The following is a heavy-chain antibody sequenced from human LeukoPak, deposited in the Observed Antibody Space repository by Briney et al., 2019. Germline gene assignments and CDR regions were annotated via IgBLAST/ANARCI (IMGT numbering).Heavy chain of an antibody. Sequence: GGSLRLSCAASGFIFSSYGMSWVRQAPGKGLEWVSAISGSGGSTYYADSVKGRFTISRDNSKNTLYLQMNSLRAEDTAVYYCAKGRVVVTATGFDYWGQGTLVTVSS. CDR2: ISGSGGST. CDR1: GFIFSSYG. V-gene: IGHV3-23*01. D-gene: IGHD2-21*02. CDR3: AKGRVVVTATGFDY. J-gene: IGHJ4*02.